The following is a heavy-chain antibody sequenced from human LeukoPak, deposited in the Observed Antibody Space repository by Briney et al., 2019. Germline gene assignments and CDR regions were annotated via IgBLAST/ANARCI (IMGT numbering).Heavy chain of an antibody. CDR2: ISGSGGDT. D-gene: IGHD4-17*01. CDR1: GFPFCTYA. V-gene: IGHV3-23*01. CDR3: AKGGVYGDYYFDY. J-gene: IGHJ4*02. Sequence: GSLRLSCAASGFPFCTYAMSWVRQAPGKGLEWVSVISGSGGDTYYADSVKGRFTISGDNSENTVYLQMNSLRAEDTALYYCAKGGVYGDYYFDYWGQGTLVTVSS.